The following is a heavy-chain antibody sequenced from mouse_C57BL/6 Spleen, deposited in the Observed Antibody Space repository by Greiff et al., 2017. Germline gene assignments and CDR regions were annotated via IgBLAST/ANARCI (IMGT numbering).Heavy chain of an antibody. V-gene: IGHV14-2*01. D-gene: IGHD1-1*01. Sequence: VQLKESGAELVKPGASVKLSCTASGFNIKDYYMHWVKQRTEQGLEWIGRIDPEDGETKYAPTFQGKATITADTSSNTAYLQLSSLTSEDTAVYYCASHYYGSSYYFDYWGQGTTLTVSS. CDR3: ASHYYGSSYYFDY. CDR1: GFNIKDYY. CDR2: IDPEDGET. J-gene: IGHJ2*01.